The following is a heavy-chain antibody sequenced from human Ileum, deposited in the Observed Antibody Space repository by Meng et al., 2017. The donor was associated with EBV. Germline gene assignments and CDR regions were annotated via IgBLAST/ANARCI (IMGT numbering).Heavy chain of an antibody. Sequence: QITSKDAGPPHVHPPHTLPRTCSFSGFSLSTNGVGVGWIRQPPGKALEWLALIYYDDYQRYIPSLKTRLTITRVTSKSQVVLAMTNMDPVDTATYYCAHKPSGEDFFDYWGQGTLVTVSS. J-gene: IGHJ4*02. CDR3: AHKPSGEDFFDY. CDR2: IYYDDYQ. V-gene: IGHV2-5*02. D-gene: IGHD3-16*01. CDR1: GFSLSTNGVG.